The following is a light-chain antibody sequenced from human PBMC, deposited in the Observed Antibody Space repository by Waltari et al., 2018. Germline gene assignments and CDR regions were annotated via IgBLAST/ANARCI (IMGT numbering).Light chain of an antibody. J-gene: IGKJ1*01. V-gene: IGKV3-15*01. CDR2: SAS. CDR1: QSVGTS. Sequence: EIVMTQSPASLSVSPGDRVTLSCRASQSVGTSLAWYQQRPGRAPRLLVYSASTRASDIPARFSGSGSGTDFTLSISTLQSEDFAVYYCQQYDDWPRTFGQGTKVEIK. CDR3: QQYDDWPRT.